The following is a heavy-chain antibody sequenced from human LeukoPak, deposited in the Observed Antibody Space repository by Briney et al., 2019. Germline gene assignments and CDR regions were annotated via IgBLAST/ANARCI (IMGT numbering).Heavy chain of an antibody. CDR2: IYPGDADT. Sequence: GESLKISCKGSGYSFATYFIGWVRQTPGKGLEWMGMIYPGDADTGYSPSFQGQVTISADKSINTAYLQWSSLKASDTAIYFCARLGLMRYCSGGNCHPDYWGQGTLVTVSS. CDR3: ARLGLMRYCSGGNCHPDY. D-gene: IGHD2-15*01. CDR1: GYSFATYF. J-gene: IGHJ4*02. V-gene: IGHV5-51*01.